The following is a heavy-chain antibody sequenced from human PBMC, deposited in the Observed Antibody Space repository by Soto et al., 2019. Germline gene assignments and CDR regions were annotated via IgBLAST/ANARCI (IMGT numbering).Heavy chain of an antibody. Sequence: QVQLMESGGGVVQPGRSLRLSCAASGFTFSHYALHWVRQAPGKGLEWVAGISYDGGNEYYADSEKGRFTISRDSPKNTLYLQMNSRRPEDTAVYYCVKGGTTSAFSTFDIWGRGTVVTVSS. J-gene: IGHJ3*02. CDR3: VKGGTTSAFSTFDI. D-gene: IGHD1-1*01. V-gene: IGHV3-30*18. CDR1: GFTFSHYA. CDR2: ISYDGGNE.